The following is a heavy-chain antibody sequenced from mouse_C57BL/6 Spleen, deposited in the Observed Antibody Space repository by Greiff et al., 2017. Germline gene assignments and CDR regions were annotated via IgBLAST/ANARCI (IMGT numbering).Heavy chain of an antibody. Sequence: VQLKESGPELVKPGASVKISCKASGYSFTDYNMNWVKQSNGKSLEWIGVINPNYGTTSYNQKFKGKATLTVDQSSSTAYMQLNSLTSEDSAVYYCAKMDGSSDVRFAYWGQGTLVTVSA. CDR2: INPNYGTT. J-gene: IGHJ3*01. D-gene: IGHD1-1*01. V-gene: IGHV1-39*01. CDR1: GYSFTDYN. CDR3: AKMDGSSDVRFAY.